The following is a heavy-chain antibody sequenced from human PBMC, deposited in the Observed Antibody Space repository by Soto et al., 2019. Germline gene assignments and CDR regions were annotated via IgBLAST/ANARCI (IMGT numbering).Heavy chain of an antibody. Sequence: ASVKVSCKASGYTFTNNDVSWVRQATGQGLEWMGWMNPGSGGTGYAQKFQGRVTMTRDISIATAYMELNSLTSEDTAIYYCARMESFGSLNWLDPWGQGPLVTVSS. CDR2: MNPGSGGT. D-gene: IGHD5-18*01. V-gene: IGHV1-8*02. CDR3: ARMESFGSLNWLDP. CDR1: GYTFTNND. J-gene: IGHJ5*02.